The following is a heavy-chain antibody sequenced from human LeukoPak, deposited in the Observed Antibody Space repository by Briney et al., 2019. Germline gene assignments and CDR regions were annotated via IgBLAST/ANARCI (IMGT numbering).Heavy chain of an antibody. V-gene: IGHV1-8*01. D-gene: IGHD3-10*01. Sequence: ASVKVSCKASGYTFASYDINWVRQATGQGLEWMGWMNPNSGNTGYAQKFQGRVTMTRNTSISTAYMELSSLRSEDTAVYYCARAHGSGSYFTGYIKYYFDYWGQGTLVTVSS. CDR2: MNPNSGNT. CDR1: GYTFASYD. J-gene: IGHJ4*02. CDR3: ARAHGSGSYFTGYIKYYFDY.